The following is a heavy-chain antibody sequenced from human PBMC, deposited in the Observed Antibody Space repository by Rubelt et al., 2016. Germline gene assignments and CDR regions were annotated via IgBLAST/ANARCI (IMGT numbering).Heavy chain of an antibody. J-gene: IGHJ4*02. Sequence: KPGGSLRLSCAASGFTFSSYSMNWVRQAPGKGLEWVSSISSSSSYIYYADSVKGRFTISRDNSKNTLYLQMNSLRAEDTAVYYCARGGSYRWYFDYWGQGTLVTVSS. CDR3: ARGGSYRWYFDY. V-gene: IGHV3-21*01. CDR2: ISSSSSYI. D-gene: IGHD2-15*01. CDR1: GFTFSSYS.